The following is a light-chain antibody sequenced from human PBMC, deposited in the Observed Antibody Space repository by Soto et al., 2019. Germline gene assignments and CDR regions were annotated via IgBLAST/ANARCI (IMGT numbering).Light chain of an antibody. Sequence: EIVLAQSPGSLSLSPGERATLCCRASQSVSSSYLAWYQQKPGQAPRLLIYGASSRATGIPDRFSGSGSGTELTLTISSLQSEDFAVYYCQQYNNWPITFGQGTRLEI. CDR3: QQYNNWPIT. CDR1: QSVSSSY. J-gene: IGKJ5*01. V-gene: IGKV3-20*01. CDR2: GAS.